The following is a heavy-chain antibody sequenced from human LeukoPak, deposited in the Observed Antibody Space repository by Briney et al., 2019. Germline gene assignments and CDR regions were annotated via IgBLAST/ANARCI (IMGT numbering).Heavy chain of an antibody. CDR3: ARNRRYCSSTSCRSDAFDI. Sequence: PSETLSLTCTVSGGSISRYYWSWIRQPAGKGLEWIGRIYTSGSTNYNPSLKSRVTMSVDTSKNQFSLKLSSVTAADTAVYYCARNRRYCSSTSCRSDAFDIWGQGTMVTVSS. D-gene: IGHD2-2*01. J-gene: IGHJ3*02. CDR1: GGSISRYY. CDR2: IYTSGST. V-gene: IGHV4-4*07.